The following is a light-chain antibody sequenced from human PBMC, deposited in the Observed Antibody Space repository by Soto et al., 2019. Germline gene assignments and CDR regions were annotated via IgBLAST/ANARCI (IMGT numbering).Light chain of an antibody. V-gene: IGLV1-40*01. J-gene: IGLJ2*01. CDR2: GNN. CDR3: QSYDRSLAVV. Sequence: QSVLTQPPSVSGAPGQRVTISCIGSSSNIGAGYHVHWYQQLPGTAPKLLMYGNNYRPSGVPDRFSGSKSGTSASLAITGLQAEDEADYYCQSYDRSLAVVFGGGTKLTVL. CDR1: SSNIGAGYH.